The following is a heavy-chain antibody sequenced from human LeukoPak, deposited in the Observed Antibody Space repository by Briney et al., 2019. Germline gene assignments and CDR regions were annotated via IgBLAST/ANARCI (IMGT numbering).Heavy chain of an antibody. D-gene: IGHD3-22*01. CDR2: IKSKTDGGTI. V-gene: IGHV3-15*01. J-gene: IGHJ1*01. CDR3: TTDLSELDDSGYYAKYFHH. Sequence: PGGSLRLSCAASGFTFSKVWMSWVRQAPWKGLEWVGRIKSKTDGGTIDYAAPVKGRFTISRDDSKDTLFLQMNSLKTEDTAVYYCTTDLSELDDSGYYAKYFHHWGQGTLVSVSS. CDR1: GFTFSKVW.